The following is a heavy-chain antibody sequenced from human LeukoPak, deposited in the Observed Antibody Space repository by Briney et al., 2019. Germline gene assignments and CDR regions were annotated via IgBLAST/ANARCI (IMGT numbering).Heavy chain of an antibody. V-gene: IGHV3-23*01. Sequence: GGSLRLSCAASGFTFDDYAMSWVRQAPGKGLEWVSAISGSGGSTYYADSVKGRFTISRDNSKNTLYLQMNSLRAEDTAVYYCAKAGNPGYSYGPSFDYWGQGTLVTVSS. CDR1: GFTFDDYA. CDR3: AKAGNPGYSYGPSFDY. J-gene: IGHJ4*02. D-gene: IGHD5-18*01. CDR2: ISGSGGST.